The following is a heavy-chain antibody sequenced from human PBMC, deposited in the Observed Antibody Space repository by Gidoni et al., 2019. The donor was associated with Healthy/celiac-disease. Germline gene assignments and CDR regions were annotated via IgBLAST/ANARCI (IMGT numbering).Heavy chain of an antibody. CDR1: VGSISSSNW. CDR2: IYHSGST. Sequence: QVQLRNSAPGLVKPSGPLSFPCAVSVGSISSSNWWGWVRQPPGKGLEWIGEIYHSGSTNYNPSLKSRVTISVDKSKNQFSLKLSSVTAADTAVYYCARDRDGAEFDYWGQGTLVTVAS. V-gene: IGHV4-4*02. CDR3: ARDRDGAEFDY. D-gene: IGHD3-16*01. J-gene: IGHJ4*02.